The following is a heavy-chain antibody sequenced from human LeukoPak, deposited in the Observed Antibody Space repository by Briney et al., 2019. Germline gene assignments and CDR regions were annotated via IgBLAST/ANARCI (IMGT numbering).Heavy chain of an antibody. D-gene: IGHD4-17*01. CDR2: IHYSGST. V-gene: IGHV4-31*03. Sequence: SETLSLTCTLSGXSITIGGYYWSWIRQHPGKGLEWIAYIHYSGSTHYNPSLESRVSISADTSKNQFSLKLSSVTAADTAVYYCARDRGDYLDYWGQGTLVTVSS. J-gene: IGHJ4*02. CDR3: ARDRGDYLDY. CDR1: GXSITIGGYY.